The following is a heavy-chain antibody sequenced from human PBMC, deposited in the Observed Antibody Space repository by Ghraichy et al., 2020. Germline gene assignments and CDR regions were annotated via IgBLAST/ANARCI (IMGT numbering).Heavy chain of an antibody. CDR1: GFVFNSYA. CDR3: AKQLGSCRGGNCYFDY. V-gene: IGHV3-23*01. CDR2: VSSDGAGT. J-gene: IGHJ4*02. Sequence: GESLNISCAASGFVFNSYAMAWVCQAPGTGLEWLSSVSSDGAGTYYADSVKGRFTMSRDNSKNTLYLQMSDLTADDTAVYHCAKQLGSCRGGNCYFDYWGQGTLVTVSS. D-gene: IGHD2-15*01.